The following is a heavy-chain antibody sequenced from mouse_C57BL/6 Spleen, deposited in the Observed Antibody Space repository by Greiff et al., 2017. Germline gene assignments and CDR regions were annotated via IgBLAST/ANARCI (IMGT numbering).Heavy chain of an antibody. V-gene: IGHV1-82*01. D-gene: IGHD5-5*01. J-gene: IGHJ2*01. CDR1: GYAFSSSW. Sequence: QVQLKESGPELVKPGASVKISCKASGYAFSSSWMNWVKQRPGKGLEWIGRIYPGDGDTNYNGKFKGKATLTADKSSSTAYMQLSSLTSEDSAVYFCARLGLPSSSYYFDYWGQGTTLTVSS. CDR2: IYPGDGDT. CDR3: ARLGLPSSSYYFDY.